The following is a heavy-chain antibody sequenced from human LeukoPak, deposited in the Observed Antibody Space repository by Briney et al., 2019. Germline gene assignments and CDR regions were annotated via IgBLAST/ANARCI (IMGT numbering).Heavy chain of an antibody. CDR2: ISKDGSSE. CDR3: AREIVGAIKSYFDY. J-gene: IGHJ4*02. V-gene: IGHV3-30-3*01. CDR1: GFTFSTYH. Sequence: GGSLRLSCAASGFTFSTYHMHWVRQAPGKGLEWVTLISKDGSSEYYADSVKGRFTISRDNSKNTLYLQMNSLRVEDMAVYYCAREIVGAIKSYFDYWGQGTLVTASS. D-gene: IGHD1-26*01.